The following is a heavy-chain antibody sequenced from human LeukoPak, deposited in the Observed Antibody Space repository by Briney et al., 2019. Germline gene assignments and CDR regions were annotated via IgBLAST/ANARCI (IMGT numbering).Heavy chain of an antibody. CDR1: GGTFSSYA. Sequence: GASVKVSCKASGGTFSSYAISWVRQAPGQGLKWMGRIIPILGIANYAQKFQGRVTITADKSTSTAYMELSSLRSEDTAVYYCARAPIGGARWFGELLHYYYYAMDVWGQGTTVTVSS. J-gene: IGHJ6*02. D-gene: IGHD3-10*01. CDR3: ARAPIGGARWFGELLHYYYYAMDV. CDR2: IIPILGIA. V-gene: IGHV1-69*04.